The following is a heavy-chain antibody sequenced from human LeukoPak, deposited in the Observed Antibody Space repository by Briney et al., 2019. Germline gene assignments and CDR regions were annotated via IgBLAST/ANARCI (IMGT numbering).Heavy chain of an antibody. CDR3: AKDPPFLGVVNPYNV. Sequence: PGGSLRLSCEASGFTFSSYAMSWVRQAPGKGLEWVSAISGSGGSTYYADSVKGRFTISRDNSKNTLYLQMNSLRAEDTAVYYCAKDPPFLGVVNPYNVWGQGTTVTVSS. D-gene: IGHD3-3*01. CDR1: GFTFSSYA. J-gene: IGHJ6*02. V-gene: IGHV3-23*01. CDR2: ISGSGGST.